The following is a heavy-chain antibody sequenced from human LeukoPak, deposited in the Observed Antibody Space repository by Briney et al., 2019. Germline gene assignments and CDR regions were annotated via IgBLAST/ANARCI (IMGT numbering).Heavy chain of an antibody. J-gene: IGHJ5*02. V-gene: IGHV1-2*02. Sequence: GASVKVSCKASGYTFTGYYMHWVRQAPGQGLEWMGWINPNSGGTNYAQKFQGRVTMTRDTSISTVYMELSRLRSDDTAVYYCARDQGTGTTRWFDPWGQGTLVTVSS. CDR2: INPNSGGT. D-gene: IGHD1-7*01. CDR1: GYTFTGYY. CDR3: ARDQGTGTTRWFDP.